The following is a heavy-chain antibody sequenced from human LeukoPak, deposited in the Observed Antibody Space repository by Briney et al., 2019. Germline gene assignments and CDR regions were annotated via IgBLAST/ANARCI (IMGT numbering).Heavy chain of an antibody. V-gene: IGHV1-18*01. CDR2: SNTYNGHT. CDR1: GYIFTRYG. CDR3: ATDTTGGSFCDY. D-gene: IGHD1-26*01. Sequence: GASVKVSCKTSGYIFTRYGISWVRQAPGQGLEWMGWSNTYNGHTKYAQSFQGRVTMTTDTSTSTAYMELRSLRSDDTAVYYCATDTTGGSFCDYWGQGTLVTVS. J-gene: IGHJ4*02.